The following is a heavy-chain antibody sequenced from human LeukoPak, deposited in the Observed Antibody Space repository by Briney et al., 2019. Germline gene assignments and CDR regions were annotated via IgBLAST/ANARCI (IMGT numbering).Heavy chain of an antibody. CDR3: ARAPYDLWSGYYNHFDY. CDR1: GFTFSSYG. V-gene: IGHV3-33*01. CDR2: IWYDGSNK. D-gene: IGHD3-3*01. Sequence: PGGSLRLSCAASGFTFSSYGMHWVRQAPGKGLEWVAVIWYDGSNKYYADSVKGRFTISRDNSKNTLYLQMNSLRAEDTAVYYCARAPYDLWSGYYNHFDYWGQGTLVTVSS. J-gene: IGHJ4*02.